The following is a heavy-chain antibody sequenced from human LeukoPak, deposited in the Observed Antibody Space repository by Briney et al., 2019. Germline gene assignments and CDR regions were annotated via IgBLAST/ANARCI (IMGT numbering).Heavy chain of an antibody. V-gene: IGHV4-4*02. Sequence: SETLSLTCAVSGGSISSSNWWSWVRQPPGKGLEWIGEIYHSGSTNYNPSLKSRVTISVDTSKNQFSLKLSSVTAADTAVYYCATDLDYYDSSGYYYEENYWGQGTLVTVSS. CDR1: GGSISSSNW. CDR2: IYHSGST. CDR3: ATDLDYYDSSGYYYEENY. J-gene: IGHJ4*02. D-gene: IGHD3-22*01.